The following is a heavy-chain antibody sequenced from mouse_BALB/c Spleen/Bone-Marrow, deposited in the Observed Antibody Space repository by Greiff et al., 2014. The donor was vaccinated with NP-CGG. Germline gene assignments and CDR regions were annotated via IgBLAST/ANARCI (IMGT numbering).Heavy chain of an antibody. D-gene: IGHD2-3*01. J-gene: IGHJ4*01. V-gene: IGHV1-37*01. Sequence: EVHLVESGPELVKPGASMKISCKASGYSFTACFIHWIKQSHVKSLEWIGRINPYNGATTYNQNFNDKASLTVDKSSSTAYMGLHSLTSEDSAVYYCARRWSGAMDYWGQGTSVTVSS. CDR3: ARRWSGAMDY. CDR2: INPYNGAT. CDR1: GYSFTACF.